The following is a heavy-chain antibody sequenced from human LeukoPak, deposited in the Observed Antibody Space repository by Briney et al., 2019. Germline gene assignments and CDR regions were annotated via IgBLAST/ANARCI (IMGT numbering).Heavy chain of an antibody. J-gene: IGHJ4*02. CDR2: INHSGST. CDR1: GGSFSGYY. Sequence: SETLSLTCAVYGGSFSGYYWSWILQPPGKGLEWIGEINHSGSTNYNPSLKSRVTISVDTSKNQFSLKLSSVTAADTAVYYCARGSKSGSIAAFLRYWGQGTLVTVSS. V-gene: IGHV4-34*01. D-gene: IGHD6-6*01. CDR3: ARGSKSGSIAAFLRY.